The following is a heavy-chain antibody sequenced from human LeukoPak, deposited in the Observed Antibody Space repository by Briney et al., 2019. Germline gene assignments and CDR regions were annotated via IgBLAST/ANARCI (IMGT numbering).Heavy chain of an antibody. D-gene: IGHD6-19*01. CDR2: ISKSGTYI. V-gene: IGHV3-21*01. CDR3: ARDAWYSRGWHWTFDY. CDR1: GFTFRDYT. Sequence: GGSLRLSCAASGFTFRDYTMNWVRQAPGKGLEWVSAISKSGTYIKYADSVKGRFTDSRDNSENTLYLQMNSLRAEDTAVYYCARDAWYSRGWHWTFDYWGRGTLVTVSS. J-gene: IGHJ4*02.